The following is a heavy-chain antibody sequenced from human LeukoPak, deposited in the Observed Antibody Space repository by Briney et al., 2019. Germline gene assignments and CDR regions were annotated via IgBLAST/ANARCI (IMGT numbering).Heavy chain of an antibody. D-gene: IGHD3-22*01. Sequence: ASVKVSCKTSGYTFSGHSIHWVRQAPGQGFEWMGWISAYNGNTNYAQKLQGRVTMTTDTSTSTAYMELRSLRSDDTAVYYCARVGYYDSSGYPPTDYWGQGTLVTVSS. CDR3: ARVGYYDSSGYPPTDY. CDR1: GYTFSGHS. V-gene: IGHV1-18*04. J-gene: IGHJ4*02. CDR2: ISAYNGNT.